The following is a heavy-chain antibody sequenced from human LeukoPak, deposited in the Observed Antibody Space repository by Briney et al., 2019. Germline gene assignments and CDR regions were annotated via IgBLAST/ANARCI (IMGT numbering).Heavy chain of an antibody. CDR1: GYSFTSYW. Sequence: GESLKISCKGSGYSFTSYWIGWVRQMPGKGLEWMGIIYPGDSDTRYSPSFQGQVTISADKSISTAYLQWSSLKASDTAMYYCVRVNRPYYYDSSGYSLNYWGQGTLVTVSS. V-gene: IGHV5-51*01. CDR3: VRVNRPYYYDSSGYSLNY. J-gene: IGHJ4*02. CDR2: IYPGDSDT. D-gene: IGHD3-22*01.